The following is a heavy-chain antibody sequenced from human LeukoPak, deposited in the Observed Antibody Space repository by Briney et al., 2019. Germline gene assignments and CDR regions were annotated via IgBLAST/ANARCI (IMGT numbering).Heavy chain of an antibody. Sequence: SETLSLACTVSGGSISSYYWSWIRQPAGKGLEWIGRIYTSGSTNYNPSLKSRVTMSVDTSKNQFSLKLSSVTAADTAVYYCARDRRIAAAGTYYYYGMDVWGQGTTVTVSS. V-gene: IGHV4-4*07. D-gene: IGHD6-13*01. CDR2: IYTSGST. CDR3: ARDRRIAAAGTYYYYGMDV. CDR1: GGSISSYY. J-gene: IGHJ6*02.